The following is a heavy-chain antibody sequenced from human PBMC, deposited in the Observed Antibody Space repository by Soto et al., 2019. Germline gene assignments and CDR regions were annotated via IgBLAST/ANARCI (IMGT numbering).Heavy chain of an antibody. J-gene: IGHJ5*02. V-gene: IGHV4-31*03. Sequence: SETLSLTCTVSGGSIGSGDYYWSWIRQRPGKGLEWIGYIHDRGNAYYSPSLESRVIMSLDMSKNQFSLKLSSVTAADTAVYFCARTGKFYYYDMSGLPFDPWGPGVLVTVSS. CDR3: ARTGKFYYYDMSGLPFDP. CDR2: IHDRGNA. D-gene: IGHD3-22*01. CDR1: GGSIGSGDYY.